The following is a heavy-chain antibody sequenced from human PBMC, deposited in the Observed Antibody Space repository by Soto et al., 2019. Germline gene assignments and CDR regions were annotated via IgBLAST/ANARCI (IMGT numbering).Heavy chain of an antibody. CDR3: AKNKQRHGDYVYYFDY. CDR2: ISFDGNYK. D-gene: IGHD4-17*01. Sequence: GGSLRLSCAASGFIFSGYGMHWVRQAPGKGLEWVAVISFDGNYKYYADSVKGRFTISRDNSKNTLYLQMNSLRFEDTAVYYCAKNKQRHGDYVYYFDYWGQGTLVTVSS. J-gene: IGHJ4*02. V-gene: IGHV3-30*18. CDR1: GFIFSGYG.